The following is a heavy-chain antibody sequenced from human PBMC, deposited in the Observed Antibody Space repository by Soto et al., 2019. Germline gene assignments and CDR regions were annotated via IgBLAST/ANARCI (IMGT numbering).Heavy chain of an antibody. CDR2: IYHSGST. J-gene: IGHJ4*02. CDR1: GGSISSGGYS. CDR3: ARDCSGGSCYLV. Sequence: SETLSLTCAVSGGSISSGGYSWSWIRQPPGKGLEWIGYIYHSGSTYYNPSLKSRVTISVDRSKNQLPLKLSSVTAADTAVYYCARDCSGGSCYLVWGQGTLVTVSS. D-gene: IGHD2-15*01. V-gene: IGHV4-30-2*01.